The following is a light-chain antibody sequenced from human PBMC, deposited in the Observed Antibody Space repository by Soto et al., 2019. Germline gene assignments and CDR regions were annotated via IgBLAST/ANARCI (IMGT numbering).Light chain of an antibody. CDR1: QSISSNY. V-gene: IGKV3-20*01. Sequence: VFTQTHHTLSLSPGERATLSCRASQSISSNYVAWYQQKPGQAPRLLIYGASNRATGIPDRFSGSGSGTHFTLTITRLEPEDFAVYYCEQYGLSPPFGQGTRLE. CDR3: EQYGLSPP. CDR2: GAS. J-gene: IGKJ5*01.